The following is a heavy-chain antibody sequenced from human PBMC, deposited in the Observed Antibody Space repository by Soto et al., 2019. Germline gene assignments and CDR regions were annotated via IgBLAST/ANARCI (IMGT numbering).Heavy chain of an antibody. CDR2: INPSGGST. Sequence: ASVKVSCKASGYTFTSYYMHWVRQAPGQGLEWMGIINPSGGSTSYAQKFQGRVTMTRDTSTSTVYMELSSLRSEDTAVYYCAREALPYYDILTGYYPAEGGAFDIWGQGTMVTVSS. D-gene: IGHD3-9*01. V-gene: IGHV1-46*01. J-gene: IGHJ3*02. CDR1: GYTFTSYY. CDR3: AREALPYYDILTGYYPAEGGAFDI.